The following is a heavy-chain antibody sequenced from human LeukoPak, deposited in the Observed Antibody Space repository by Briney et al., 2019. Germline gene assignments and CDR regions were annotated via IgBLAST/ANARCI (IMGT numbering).Heavy chain of an antibody. J-gene: IGHJ4*02. Sequence: PGGPLRLSCAASGFTFSSYGMHWVRQAPGKGLEWVAFIRYDGSNKYYADSVKGRFTISRDNSKNTLYLQMNSLRAEDTAVYYCAKGGWFPHSIDYWGQGTLVTVSS. CDR2: IRYDGSNK. CDR1: GFTFSSYG. D-gene: IGHD2-15*01. CDR3: AKGGWFPHSIDY. V-gene: IGHV3-30*02.